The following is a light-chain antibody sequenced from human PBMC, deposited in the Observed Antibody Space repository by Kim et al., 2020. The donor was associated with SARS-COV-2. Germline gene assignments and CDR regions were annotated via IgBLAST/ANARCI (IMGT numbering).Light chain of an antibody. V-gene: IGLV1-44*01. J-gene: IGLJ3*02. CDR3: AAWDDRLNGPV. Sequence: GQRVTISCTGSSSNIGSNTVNWYQQLPGTAPKIFIYSKNPRPSGAAERFSGSTSGTADPPATSGLQSEDEAHYYCAAWDDRLNGPVFGGGTQLTVL. CDR1: SSNIGSNT. CDR2: SKN.